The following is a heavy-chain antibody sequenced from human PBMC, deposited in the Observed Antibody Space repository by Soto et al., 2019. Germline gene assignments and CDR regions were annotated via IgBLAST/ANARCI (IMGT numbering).Heavy chain of an antibody. CDR3: ASLTPPSPRGNLYYYSYSRDV. CDR2: ISAYNGNT. CDR1: GYTFTSYG. J-gene: IGHJ6*03. Sequence: ASVKVSCKASGYTFTSYGISWVRQAPGQGLEWMGWISAYNGNTNYAQKLQGRVTMTTDTSTSTAYMELRSLRSDDTAVYYCASLTPPSPRGNLYYYSYSRDVGGKGTRFTVS. D-gene: IGHD3-10*01. V-gene: IGHV1-18*01.